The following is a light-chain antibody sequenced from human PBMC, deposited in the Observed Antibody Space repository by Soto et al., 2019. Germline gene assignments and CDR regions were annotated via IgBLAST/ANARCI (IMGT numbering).Light chain of an antibody. J-gene: IGLJ3*02. CDR3: SSYTTSSTWV. CDR1: RSDVGGYKY. V-gene: IGLV2-14*01. CDR2: EVT. Sequence: QAVVTQPASVSGSPGQSITISCTGTRSDVGGYKYVSWYQQHPGKAPKLMIYEVTNRPSGVSNRFSGSKSGNTASLTISGLQAEDEADYYCSSYTTSSTWVFGGGTKLTVL.